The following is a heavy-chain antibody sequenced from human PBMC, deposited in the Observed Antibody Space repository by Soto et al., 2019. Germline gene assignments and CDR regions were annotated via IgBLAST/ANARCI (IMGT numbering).Heavy chain of an antibody. V-gene: IGHV4-34*01. J-gene: IGHJ4*02. CDR2: INHSGST. D-gene: IGHD2-15*01. Sequence: SETLSLTCAVYGGSFSGYYWSWIRQPPGKGLEWIGEINHSGSTNYNPSLKSRVTISVDTSKNQFSLKLGCVTAADTAVYYCARGGGRVLRYCSGGSCYSPKAYYFDYWGQGTLVTVSS. CDR1: GGSFSGYY. CDR3: ARGGGRVLRYCSGGSCYSPKAYYFDY.